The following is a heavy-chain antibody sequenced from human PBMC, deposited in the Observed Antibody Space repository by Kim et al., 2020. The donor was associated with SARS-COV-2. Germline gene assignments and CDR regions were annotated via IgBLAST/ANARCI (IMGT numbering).Heavy chain of an antibody. CDR2: IYYSVST. D-gene: IGHD6-25*01. CDR1: GGSISSGGYY. CDR3: AREVSAAFDY. V-gene: IGHV4-31*03. J-gene: IGHJ4*02. Sequence: SETLSLTCTVSGGSISSGGYYWSWIRQHPGKGLEWIGYIYYSVSTYYNPSLKSRVTISVDTSKNQFSLKLSSVTAADTAVYYCAREVSAAFDYWGQGTLVTVSS.